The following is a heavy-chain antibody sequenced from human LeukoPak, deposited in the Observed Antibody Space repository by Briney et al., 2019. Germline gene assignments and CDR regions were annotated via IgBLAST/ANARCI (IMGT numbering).Heavy chain of an antibody. CDR1: GFTFSSYA. CDR3: ARERGCGGDCYYFDY. J-gene: IGHJ4*02. CDR2: INWNGAGT. Sequence: PGGSLRLSCAASGFTFSSYAMHWVRQAPGKGLEWVSSINWNGAGTSYTDSVKGRFTISRDNAKNSLYLQMNSLRAEDTAFYYCARERGCGGDCYYFDYWGQGTLVTVSS. D-gene: IGHD2-21*02. V-gene: IGHV3-20*04.